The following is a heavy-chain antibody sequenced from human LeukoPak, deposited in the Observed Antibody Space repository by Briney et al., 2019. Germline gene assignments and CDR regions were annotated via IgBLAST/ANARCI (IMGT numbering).Heavy chain of an antibody. CDR3: ARERVTAPHYYYYHMDV. CDR2: INYSGST. Sequence: SETLSLTCTVSGGSISDHYWSWIRQPPGKGLEWMGYINYSGSTQYNPSLKSRVTISVDTSKNQFSLKLRSVTAADTAVYYCARERVTAPHYYYYHMDVWGKGTTVTVSS. CDR1: GGSISDHY. V-gene: IGHV4-59*11. D-gene: IGHD1-14*01. J-gene: IGHJ6*03.